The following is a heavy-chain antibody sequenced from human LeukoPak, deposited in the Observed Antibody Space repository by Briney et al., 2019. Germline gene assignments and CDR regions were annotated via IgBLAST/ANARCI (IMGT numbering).Heavy chain of an antibody. CDR3: VRALGSSSADY. V-gene: IGHV3-7*01. CDR2: IKPDGSDK. D-gene: IGHD6-6*01. CDR1: GFTFSTNW. J-gene: IGHJ4*02. Sequence: GGSLRLSCAASGFTFSTNWMSWVRQAPGKGLEWVANIKPDGSDKYYVGSVEGRFTISRDNAKNSLSLQMNSLRGEDTAVYYCVRALGSSSADYWGQGTLVTVSS.